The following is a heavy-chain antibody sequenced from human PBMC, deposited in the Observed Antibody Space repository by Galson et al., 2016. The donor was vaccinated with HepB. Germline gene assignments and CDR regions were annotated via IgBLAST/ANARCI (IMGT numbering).Heavy chain of an antibody. Sequence: TLSLTCTVSGGSISYQNYYWNWIRQHPAKGLEWIGYIYYSGNTYYNPSLKSRVTISVDTSKNQFSLKLSSVTAADTAVYYCARVRREGGDDYSNYRFDYWGQGTLVTVSS. J-gene: IGHJ4*02. V-gene: IGHV4-31*03. CDR2: IYYSGNT. CDR3: ARVRREGGDDYSNYRFDY. CDR1: GGSISYQNYY. D-gene: IGHD4-11*01.